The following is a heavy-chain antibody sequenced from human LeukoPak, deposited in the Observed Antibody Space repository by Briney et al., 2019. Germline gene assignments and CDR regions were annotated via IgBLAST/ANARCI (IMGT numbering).Heavy chain of an antibody. Sequence: GGSLRLSCAASGFTFSSYSMNWVRQAPGKGLEWVSSISSSSSYIYYADSVKGRFTISRDNAKNSLYLQMNSLRAEGTAVYYCARPNDYGDYTPFDYWGQGTLVTVSS. D-gene: IGHD4-17*01. CDR3: ARPNDYGDYTPFDY. CDR2: ISSSSSYI. CDR1: GFTFSSYS. V-gene: IGHV3-21*01. J-gene: IGHJ4*02.